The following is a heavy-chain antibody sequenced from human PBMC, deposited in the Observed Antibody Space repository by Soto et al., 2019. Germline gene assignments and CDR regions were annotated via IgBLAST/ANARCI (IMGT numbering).Heavy chain of an antibody. Sequence: QLQLQESGPGLVKPSETLSLTCTVSGGSISSSSYYWGWIRQPPGKGLEWIGSIYYSGSTYYNPSLKSRVTLYVDTSKHQFSLKLSSVTAADTAVYYCAIAVAAPGGWFDPWGQGTLVTVSS. CDR2: IYYSGST. CDR1: GGSISSSSYY. V-gene: IGHV4-39*01. J-gene: IGHJ5*02. D-gene: IGHD6-19*01. CDR3: AIAVAAPGGWFDP.